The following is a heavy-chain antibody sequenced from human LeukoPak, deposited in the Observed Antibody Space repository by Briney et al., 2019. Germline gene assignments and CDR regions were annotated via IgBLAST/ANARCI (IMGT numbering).Heavy chain of an antibody. CDR2: IKPNGIEK. V-gene: IGHV3-7*01. Sequence: GGSLRLSCEGSGFIFSNYWMTWVRQAPGKGLEWVANIKPNGIEKHYADSVEGRFTISRDNAKNSLYLEMSSLRAEDTAVYYCARDKGSSWPNWFDPWGQGTLVTVSS. J-gene: IGHJ5*02. CDR3: ARDKGSSWPNWFDP. D-gene: IGHD6-13*01. CDR1: GFIFSNYW.